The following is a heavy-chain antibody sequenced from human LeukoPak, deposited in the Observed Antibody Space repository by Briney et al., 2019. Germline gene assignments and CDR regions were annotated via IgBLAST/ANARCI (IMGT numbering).Heavy chain of an antibody. J-gene: IGHJ4*02. D-gene: IGHD5-12*01. CDR3: ASDIVATSGDF. Sequence: PGGSLRLSCAASGFTLSSYWMSWIRQAPGKGLEWVAYITSSGDDIYYADSVKGRFTISRDNAKNALFLRMSSLRVEDTATYYCASDIVATSGDFWGQGTLVSVSS. V-gene: IGHV3-11*01. CDR1: GFTLSSYW. CDR2: ITSSGDDI.